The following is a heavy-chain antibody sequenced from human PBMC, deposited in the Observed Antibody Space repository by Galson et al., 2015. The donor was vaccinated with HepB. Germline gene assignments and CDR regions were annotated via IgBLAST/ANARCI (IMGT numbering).Heavy chain of an antibody. Sequence: SLRLSCAASGFTFSSYAMSWVRQAPGKGLEWVSAISGSGGSTYYADSVKGRFTISRDNSKNTLYLQMNSLRAEDTAVYYCARGHGDYYRGGYFDYWGQGTLVTVSS. CDR3: ARGHGDYYRGGYFDY. CDR1: GFTFSSYA. CDR2: ISGSGGST. D-gene: IGHD4-17*01. V-gene: IGHV3-23*01. J-gene: IGHJ4*02.